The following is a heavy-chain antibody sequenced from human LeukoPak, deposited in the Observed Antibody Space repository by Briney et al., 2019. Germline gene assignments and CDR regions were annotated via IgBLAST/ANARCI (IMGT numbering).Heavy chain of an antibody. CDR2: INPFSGGT. Sequence: ASVKVSCKASGYTFTDYYIHWVRQAPGQGLEWMGWINPFSGGTNYEQNFQGSVTMTRDTSISTAYMELSRLRSDDTAVCYCARDLFVTKGIDFWGQGTLVTVSS. J-gene: IGHJ4*02. D-gene: IGHD2-21*02. V-gene: IGHV1-2*02. CDR1: GYTFTDYY. CDR3: ARDLFVTKGIDF.